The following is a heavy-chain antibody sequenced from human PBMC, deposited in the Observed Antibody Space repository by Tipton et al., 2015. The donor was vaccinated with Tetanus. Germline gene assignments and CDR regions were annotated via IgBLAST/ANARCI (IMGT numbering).Heavy chain of an antibody. J-gene: IGHJ4*02. CDR3: ARVRRGATTDLDY. D-gene: IGHD5-12*01. Sequence: TLSLTCTVSGGSISSNYWSWIRQPAWKGLEWIGRIYTSGSTNYNPSLKSRVTMSLDTSKNQFSLKLSSVTAADTAVYYCARVRRGATTDLDYWGQGTLVTVSS. CDR2: IYTSGST. CDR1: GGSISSNY. V-gene: IGHV4-4*07.